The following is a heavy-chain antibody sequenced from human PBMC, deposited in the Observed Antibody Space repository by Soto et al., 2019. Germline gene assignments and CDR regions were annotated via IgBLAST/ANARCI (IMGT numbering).Heavy chain of an antibody. D-gene: IGHD5-12*01. CDR1: GFIFSSCA. Sequence: HPGGSLRLSCAASGFIFSSCAMNWVRQAPGKGLEWVSIISGSGGSTYYADSVKGRFTISRDNSKNTLYLQMNSLRAEDTALYYCAKVNGYSGYDENDYWGQGTLVTVSS. CDR3: AKVNGYSGYDENDY. CDR2: ISGSGGST. J-gene: IGHJ4*02. V-gene: IGHV3-23*01.